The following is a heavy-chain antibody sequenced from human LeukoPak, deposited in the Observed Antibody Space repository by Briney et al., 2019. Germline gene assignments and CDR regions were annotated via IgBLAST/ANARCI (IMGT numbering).Heavy chain of an antibody. CDR1: GYTFTNYY. J-gene: IGHJ4*02. D-gene: IGHD3-10*01. V-gene: IGHV1-46*01. CDR3: ARDLASQWFGELLYLDY. CDR2: INPSVGTT. Sequence: ASVKVSCKASGYTFTNYYIHWVRQAPGQGLEWMGTINPSVGTTRSAKGRASLTRDTSTSTVYMALSTLRSDDTAVYYCARDLASQWFGELLYLDYWGQGTLVTVSS.